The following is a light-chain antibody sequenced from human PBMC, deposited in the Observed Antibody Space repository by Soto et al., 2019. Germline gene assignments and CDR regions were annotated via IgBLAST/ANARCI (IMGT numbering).Light chain of an antibody. V-gene: IGLV1-44*01. CDR2: SNN. CDR1: SSNIGRNT. J-gene: IGLJ2*01. CDR3: AAWDGSLNAVV. Sequence: QSVLTQPPSASGTPGQRVTISCSGSSSNIGRNTVNWYQQLPGTAPKVLIYSNNQRPSGVPDRLSGSKSGTSASLAISGLQSEDEADYYCAAWDGSLNAVVFGGGTKLTVL.